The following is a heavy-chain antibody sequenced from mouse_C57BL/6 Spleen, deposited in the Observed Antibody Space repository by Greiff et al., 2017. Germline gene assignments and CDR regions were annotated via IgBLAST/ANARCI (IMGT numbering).Heavy chain of an antibody. CDR3: ARSPYDGFDY. D-gene: IGHD2-12*01. V-gene: IGHV7-3*01. CDR2: IRNKANGYTT. CDR1: GFTFTNYY. Sequence: EVKLVESGGGLVQPGGSLSLSCAASGFTFTNYYMSWVRQPPGKALGWLGFIRNKANGYTTEYSASVKGRFTISRDNSQSILYLQMNALRAEDSATYYCARSPYDGFDYWGQGTTLTVSS. J-gene: IGHJ2*01.